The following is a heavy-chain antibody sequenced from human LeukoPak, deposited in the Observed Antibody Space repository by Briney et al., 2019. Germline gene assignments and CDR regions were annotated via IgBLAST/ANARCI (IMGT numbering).Heavy chain of an antibody. D-gene: IGHD1-26*01. CDR3: ARFRRTVGGSYYAFDI. CDR2: ISWNSGSI. V-gene: IGHV3-9*01. J-gene: IGHJ3*02. Sequence: GRSLRLSCAASGFTFDDYAMHWVRQAPGKGLEWVSGISWNSGSIGYADSVKGRFTISRDNAKNSLYLQMNSLRAEDTAVYYCARFRRTVGGSYYAFDIWGQGTMVTVSS. CDR1: GFTFDDYA.